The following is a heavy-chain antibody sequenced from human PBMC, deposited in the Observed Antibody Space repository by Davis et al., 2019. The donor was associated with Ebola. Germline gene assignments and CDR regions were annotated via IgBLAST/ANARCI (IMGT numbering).Heavy chain of an antibody. CDR3: ANDGFIAARPAFDY. CDR2: ISYDGSHK. D-gene: IGHD6-6*01. Sequence: GESLKISCAASGFTFSSYGMHWVRQAPGKGLEWVAVISYDGSHKYSADSVRGRFTISRDNSKNTLYLQMNSLRAEDTAVYYCANDGFIAARPAFDYWGQGTLVTVSS. J-gene: IGHJ4*02. CDR1: GFTFSSYG. V-gene: IGHV3-30*18.